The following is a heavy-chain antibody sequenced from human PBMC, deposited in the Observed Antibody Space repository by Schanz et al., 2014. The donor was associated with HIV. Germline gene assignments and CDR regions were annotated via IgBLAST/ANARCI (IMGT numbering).Heavy chain of an antibody. CDR1: GYTFIHYG. CDR2: ISTYNGNP. V-gene: IGHV1-18*01. J-gene: IGHJ4*02. D-gene: IGHD6-13*01. CDR3: ARRYSSSWYYFDS. Sequence: QIQLVQSGAEMKKPGASVKVSCKASGYTFIHYGITWVRQAPGQGLEWLGWISTYNGNPNYAQKFQGRVTMTTDTSTSTVYLELRSLRSDDTAMYYCARRYSSSWYYFDSWGQGTLVTVSP.